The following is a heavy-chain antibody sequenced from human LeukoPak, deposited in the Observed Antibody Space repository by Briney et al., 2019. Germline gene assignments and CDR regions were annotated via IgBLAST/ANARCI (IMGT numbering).Heavy chain of an antibody. CDR1: GGTFNSHA. J-gene: IGHJ5*02. D-gene: IGHD2-2*01. CDR2: INPNSGGT. CDR3: ARGYCSSTSCYEGWFDP. V-gene: IGHV1-2*02. Sequence: ASVKVSCKASGGTFNSHAISWVRQAPGQGLEWMGWINPNSGGTNYAQKFQGRVTMTRDTSISTAYMELSRLRSDDTAVYYCARGYCSSTSCYEGWFDPWGQGTLVTVSS.